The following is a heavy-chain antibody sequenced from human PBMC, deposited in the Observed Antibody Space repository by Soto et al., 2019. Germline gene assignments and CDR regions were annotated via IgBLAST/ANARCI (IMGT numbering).Heavy chain of an antibody. CDR1: GFTFSTYA. D-gene: IGHD6-19*01. V-gene: IGHV3-23*01. CDR2: VSGSGGST. CDR3: AKTGGSGWHLSD. Sequence: GGSLRLSCAASGFTFSTYAMAWVRQAPGKGLEWVSGVSGSGGSTYYADSVKGRFAVSRDNSKNTLYLHMNSLRAEDTAVYVCAKTGGSGWHLSDRGQGIPVTVSS. J-gene: IGHJ4*02.